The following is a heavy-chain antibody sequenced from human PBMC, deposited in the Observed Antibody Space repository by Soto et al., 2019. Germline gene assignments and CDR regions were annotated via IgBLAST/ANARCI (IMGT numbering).Heavy chain of an antibody. D-gene: IGHD2-21*02. CDR1: GGSISSGGYS. J-gene: IGHJ4*01. CDR2: IYHSGST. V-gene: IGHV4-30-2*01. CDR3: ARAPGDCGADCYPAYYFDF. Sequence: SETLSLTCAVSGGSISSGGYSWSWIRQPPGKGLEWIGYIYHSGSTYYNPSLKSRVTISVDRSKNQFSPKLSSVTAADTAVYYCARAPGDCGADCYPAYYFDFWGHGTLVTVSS.